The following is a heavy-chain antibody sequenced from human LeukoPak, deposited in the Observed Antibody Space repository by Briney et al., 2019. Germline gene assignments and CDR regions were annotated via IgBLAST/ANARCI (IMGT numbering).Heavy chain of an antibody. CDR3: ARAGYDILTGPNKYFDY. D-gene: IGHD3-9*01. Sequence: SQTLSLTCAISGDSVSSNSAAWNWIRQSPSRGLEWLGRTYYRSKWYNDYAVSVKSRITINPDTSKNQFSLQQNSVTPEDTAVYYCARAGYDILTGPNKYFDYWGQGTLVTVSS. J-gene: IGHJ4*02. CDR1: GDSVSSNSAA. V-gene: IGHV6-1*01. CDR2: TYYRSKWYN.